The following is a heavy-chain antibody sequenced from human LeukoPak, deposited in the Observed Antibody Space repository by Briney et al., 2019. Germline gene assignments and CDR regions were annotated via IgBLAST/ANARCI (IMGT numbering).Heavy chain of an antibody. Sequence: ASVKVSCKASGYTFTGYYMHWVRQAPGQGREWMGWINPNSGGTNYAQKFQGRVTMTRDTSISTAYMELSRLRSDDTAVYYCARDDYARPAFDIWGQGTMVTVSS. D-gene: IGHD4/OR15-4a*01. CDR1: GYTFTGYY. CDR3: ARDDYARPAFDI. V-gene: IGHV1-2*02. J-gene: IGHJ3*02. CDR2: INPNSGGT.